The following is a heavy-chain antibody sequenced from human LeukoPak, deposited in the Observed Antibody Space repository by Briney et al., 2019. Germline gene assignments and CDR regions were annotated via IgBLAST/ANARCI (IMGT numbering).Heavy chain of an antibody. D-gene: IGHD5-18*01. CDR3: AKDDRIQTRRYSYNY. Sequence: GGSLRLSCAASGFTFSSYGMSWVRQAPGKGLEWVSAISGSGGSTYYADSVKGRFTISRDNSKNTLYLQMNSLRAEDTTVYYCAKDDRIQTRRYSYNYWGQGTLVTVSS. J-gene: IGHJ4*02. V-gene: IGHV3-23*01. CDR2: ISGSGGST. CDR1: GFTFSSYG.